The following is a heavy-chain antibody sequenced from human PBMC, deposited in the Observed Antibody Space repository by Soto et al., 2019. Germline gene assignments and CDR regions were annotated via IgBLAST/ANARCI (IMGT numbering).Heavy chain of an antibody. V-gene: IGHV3-23*01. D-gene: IGHD6-19*01. CDR1: GFTFSSSA. J-gene: IGHJ5*02. CDR2: ISGSGGDT. Sequence: GGSLRLSCAASGFTFSSSAMSWVRQAPGKGLEWVSTISGSGGDTHYAGSVKGRFTISRDNSKNTMYLQMNSLRAEDTALYFCAKDFYYIGRYCWFDPWGQGTLVTVSS. CDR3: AKDFYYIGRYCWFDP.